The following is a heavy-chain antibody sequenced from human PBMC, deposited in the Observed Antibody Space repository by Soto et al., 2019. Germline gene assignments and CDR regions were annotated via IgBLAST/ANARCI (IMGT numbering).Heavy chain of an antibody. CDR1: DRSSLGYY. CDR3: ARDRGVVPAAISHYYYGMDV. J-gene: IGHJ6*02. D-gene: IGHD2-2*01. V-gene: IGHV4-59*01. CDR2: IYSTGTT. Sequence: PSETLSLTCGVYDRSSLGYYWGCIGPPPKTRPDWFGDIYSTGTTNYNPYLKSRVTISADTSKNQFSLKLSSVTAADTAVYYCARDRGVVPAAISHYYYGMDVWGQGVLVTVSS.